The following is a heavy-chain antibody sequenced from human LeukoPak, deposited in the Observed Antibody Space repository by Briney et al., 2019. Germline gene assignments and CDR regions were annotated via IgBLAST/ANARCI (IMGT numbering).Heavy chain of an antibody. Sequence: GGSLRLSCAASGFTFSSYAMSWVRQAPGKGLEWVSTISGSGGSTHYADSVKGWFTISRDNSKNTLFLQMNILRAEDTAVYYCAKGGVLLWFGESPDAFDIWGQGTMVTVSS. J-gene: IGHJ3*02. CDR1: GFTFSSYA. V-gene: IGHV3-23*01. CDR3: AKGGVLLWFGESPDAFDI. CDR2: ISGSGGST. D-gene: IGHD3-10*01.